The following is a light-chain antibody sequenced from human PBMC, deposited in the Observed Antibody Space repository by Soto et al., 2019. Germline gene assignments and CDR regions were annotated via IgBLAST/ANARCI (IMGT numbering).Light chain of an antibody. Sequence: EIVLTQSPGTLSLSPGERATLSCRASKSVSGSSLAWYQQRLGQTHRLLIYDASSRATGIPDRFSGSGSGTEFTLTISRLEPGDFAVYYCQQHGGGPWTFGQGTKVEVK. CDR3: QQHGGGPWT. CDR1: KSVSGSS. CDR2: DAS. V-gene: IGKV3-20*01. J-gene: IGKJ1*01.